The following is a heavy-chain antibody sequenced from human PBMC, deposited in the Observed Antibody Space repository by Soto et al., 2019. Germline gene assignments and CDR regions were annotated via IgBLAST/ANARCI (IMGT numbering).Heavy chain of an antibody. CDR2: IYYSGST. V-gene: IGHV4-30-4*01. CDR1: GGSISSGDYY. CDR3: AIDRYYYDSRGYSGCDY. D-gene: IGHD3-22*01. Sequence: QVQLQESGPGLVKPSQTLSLTCTVSGGSISSGDYYWSWIRQPPGKGLEWIGYIYYSGSTYYNPSLKSRVTISVDTSKNQFSLKLSSLAAADTAVYYCAIDRYYYDSRGYSGCDYWGQGTPVTFSS. J-gene: IGHJ4*02.